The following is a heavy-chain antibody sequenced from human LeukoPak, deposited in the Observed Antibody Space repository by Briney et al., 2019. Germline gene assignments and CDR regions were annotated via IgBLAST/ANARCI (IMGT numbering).Heavy chain of an antibody. CDR2: IYHSGST. V-gene: IGHV4-38-2*01. CDR3: ARNSSGWFFDY. J-gene: IGHJ4*02. CDR1: GDSISSGYY. D-gene: IGHD6-19*01. Sequence: SETLSLTCDVSGDSISSGYYWGWIRQPPGKGMEWIGSIYHSGSTTYNPSLKSRVTISADTSKNQFSLKVRSVTAADTAVYYCARNSSGWFFDYWGQGTLVTVSP.